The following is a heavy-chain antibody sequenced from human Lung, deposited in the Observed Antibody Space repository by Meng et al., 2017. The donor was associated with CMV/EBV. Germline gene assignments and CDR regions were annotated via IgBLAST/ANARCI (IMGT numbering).Heavy chain of an antibody. CDR1: GGSISSGDYY. CDR2: IYYSGST. Sequence: QWQPQESGPGLVKPSQTLSLTCTVSGGSISSGDYYWSWIRQPPGKGLEWIGYIYYSGSTYYNPSLKSRVTISVDTSKNQFSLKLSSVTAADTAVYYCARDRTTGRYFDYWGQGTLVTVSS. D-gene: IGHD4-11*01. V-gene: IGHV4-30-4*01. J-gene: IGHJ4*02. CDR3: ARDRTTGRYFDY.